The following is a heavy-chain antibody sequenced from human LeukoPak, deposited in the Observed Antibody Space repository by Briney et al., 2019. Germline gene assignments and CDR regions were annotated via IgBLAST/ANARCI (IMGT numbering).Heavy chain of an antibody. V-gene: IGHV3-7*01. CDR2: IKQGGSEK. J-gene: IGHJ4*02. CDR3: ARDSGRVNY. Sequence: GGSLRLSCAASGFTFSSYWMSWVRQAPGKGLEWVANIKQGGSEKNYVDSMKGRFTISRDNAKNSLFLQMNSLRPEDTAVYYCARDSGRVNYWGQGTLVTVSS. CDR1: GFTFSSYW. D-gene: IGHD6-19*01.